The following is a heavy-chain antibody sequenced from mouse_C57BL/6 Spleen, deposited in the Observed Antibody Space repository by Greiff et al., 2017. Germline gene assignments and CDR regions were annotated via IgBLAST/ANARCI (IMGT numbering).Heavy chain of an antibody. Sequence: VQLQQPGAELVRPGTSVKLSCKASGYTFTSYWMHWVKQRPGQGLEWIGVIDPSDSYTNYNQKFKGKATLTVDTSSSTAYMQLSSLTSEDSAVYYCARVVTAYYAMDYWGQGTSVTVSS. D-gene: IGHD2-2*01. J-gene: IGHJ4*01. CDR3: ARVVTAYYAMDY. V-gene: IGHV1-59*01. CDR1: GYTFTSYW. CDR2: IDPSDSYT.